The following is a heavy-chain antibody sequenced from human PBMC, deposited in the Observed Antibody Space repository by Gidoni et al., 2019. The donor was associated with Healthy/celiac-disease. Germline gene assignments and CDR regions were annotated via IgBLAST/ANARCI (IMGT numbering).Heavy chain of an antibody. Sequence: EVQLVESGGGLVQPGGSLRLSCAASGFTVSSNYMSWIRQAPGKGLEGVSVIYSGGSTYYADSVKGRFTIYRDNSKNTLYLQMNSLRAEDTAGYYCAREGGVGGSYAGGAFDIWGQGTMVTVSS. CDR1: GFTVSSNY. CDR2: IYSGGST. J-gene: IGHJ3*02. V-gene: IGHV3-66*01. CDR3: AREGGVGGSYAGGAFDI. D-gene: IGHD1-26*01.